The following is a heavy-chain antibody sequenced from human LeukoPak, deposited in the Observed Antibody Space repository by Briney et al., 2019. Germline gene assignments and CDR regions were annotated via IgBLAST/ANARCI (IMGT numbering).Heavy chain of an antibody. D-gene: IGHD1-26*01. CDR2: IKADGRTT. V-gene: IGHV3-74*01. CDR3: ARGSRSGTLTSAFDI. CDR1: GFTFSSYW. J-gene: IGHJ3*02. Sequence: GGSLRLSCAASGFTFSSYWMHWVRQVPGKGLVWVSRIKADGRTTNYADSVKGRFTISRDNAKNTLYLQMNSLTTEDTAVYYCARGSRSGTLTSAFDIWGQGTMVTVSS.